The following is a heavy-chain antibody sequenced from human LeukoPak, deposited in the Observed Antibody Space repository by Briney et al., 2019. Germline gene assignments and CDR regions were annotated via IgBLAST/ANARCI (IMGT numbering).Heavy chain of an antibody. V-gene: IGHV4-39*01. J-gene: IGHJ4*02. Sequence: SETLSLTCTVSGGSISSSSHYWGWIRQPPGKGLEWNGSIYYSGITYYNPSLRSRATISVDTSKNQFSLKLSSVTATDTAVYYCHFKYCSSSTCFYYFDYWGQGTLVTVSS. CDR1: GGSISSSSHY. D-gene: IGHD2-2*01. CDR3: HFKYCSSSTCFYYFDY. CDR2: IYYSGIT.